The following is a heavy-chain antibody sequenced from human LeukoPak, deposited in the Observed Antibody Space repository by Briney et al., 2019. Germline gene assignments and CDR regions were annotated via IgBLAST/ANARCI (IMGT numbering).Heavy chain of an antibody. CDR2: SDWDDDK. V-gene: IGHV2-70*04. CDR3: ARMTSYGSGFDP. J-gene: IGHJ5*02. D-gene: IGHD3-10*01. Sequence: SGPALVKPTQTLTLTCTFSGFSLSTTGMRVSWIRQPPGKALEWLARSDWDDDKFYSTSLKTRLTISKDTSKNQVVLTMTNMDPVDTATYYCARMTSYGSGFDPWGQGTLVTVPS. CDR1: GFSLSTTGMR.